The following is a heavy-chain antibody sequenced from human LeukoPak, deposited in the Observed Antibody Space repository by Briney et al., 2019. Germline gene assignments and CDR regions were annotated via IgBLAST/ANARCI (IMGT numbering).Heavy chain of an antibody. D-gene: IGHD3-22*01. CDR1: GFTFSSYA. CDR2: ISSNGGST. V-gene: IGHV3-64D*09. CDR3: VKGSSGYYTRDAFDI. J-gene: IGHJ3*02. Sequence: GGSLRLSCSASGFTFSSYAMHWVRQAPGKGLEYVSAISSNGGSTYYADSVKGRFTISRDNSKNTLYLQMSSLRAEDTAVYYCVKGSSGYYTRDAFDIWGQGTMVTVSS.